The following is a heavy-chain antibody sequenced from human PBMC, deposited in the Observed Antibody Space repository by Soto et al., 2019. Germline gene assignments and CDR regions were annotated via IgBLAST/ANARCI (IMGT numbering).Heavy chain of an antibody. CDR3: ATGAYCSGGSCSDYYYYYYGMDL. V-gene: IGHV1-58*01. J-gene: IGHJ6*02. CDR2: LVVGTGNT. D-gene: IGHD2-15*01. CDR1: GFTFRSSA. Sequence: SVKVSCKTSGFTFRSSAVQWVRQARGQRLEWIGWLVVGTGNTNYAQKFQQRVTISSDRSTNTVSMELSSLTSEVTAVYYCATGAYCSGGSCSDYYYYYYGMDLWGQGTTVTVSS.